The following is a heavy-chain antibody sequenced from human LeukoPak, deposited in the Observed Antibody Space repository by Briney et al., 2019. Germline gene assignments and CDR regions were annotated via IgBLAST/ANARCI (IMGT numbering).Heavy chain of an antibody. CDR3: VKDSGGAAAT. J-gene: IGHJ4*02. CDR2: IYHSGST. V-gene: IGHV4-38-2*02. CDR1: GYSINNGYY. D-gene: IGHD6-13*01. Sequence: SETLSLTCTVSGYSINNGYYWGWIRRPPGKGLEWIATIYHSGSTTYNPSLMSRVTISVDKSKNQFSLNVNSVTAADTAVYYCVKDSGGAAATWGQGTLVIVSS.